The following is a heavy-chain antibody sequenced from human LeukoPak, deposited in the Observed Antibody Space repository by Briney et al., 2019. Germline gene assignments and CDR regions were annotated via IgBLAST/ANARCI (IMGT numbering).Heavy chain of an antibody. CDR3: AGNSGYCSSTSCPWGFQH. J-gene: IGHJ1*01. CDR1: GFTFSSYS. Sequence: GGSLRLSCAASGFTFSSYSMNWVRQAPGKGLEWVAVISYDGSNKYYADSVKGRFTISRDNSKNTLYLQMNSLRAEDTAVYYCAGNSGYCSSTSCPWGFQHWGQGTLVTVSS. CDR2: ISYDGSNK. D-gene: IGHD2-2*01. V-gene: IGHV3-30*03.